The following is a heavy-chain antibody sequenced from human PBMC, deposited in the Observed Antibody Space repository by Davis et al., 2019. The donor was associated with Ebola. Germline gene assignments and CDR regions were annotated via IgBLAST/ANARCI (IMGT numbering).Heavy chain of an antibody. V-gene: IGHV1-18*04. Sequence: ASVKVSCKASGYTFTSYGIIWVRQAPGQGLEWMGWINPHNGNTNYAQNVQGRVTMTTDTSTSTAYMEVGILRSDDTAVYYCARAQFPTTSDHWGQGTLVTVSS. J-gene: IGHJ4*02. CDR1: GYTFTSYG. D-gene: IGHD1-1*01. CDR3: ARAQFPTTSDH. CDR2: INPHNGNT.